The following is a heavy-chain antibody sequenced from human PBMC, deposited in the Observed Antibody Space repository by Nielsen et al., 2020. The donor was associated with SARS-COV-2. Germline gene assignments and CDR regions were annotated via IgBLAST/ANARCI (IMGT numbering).Heavy chain of an antibody. J-gene: IGHJ4*02. V-gene: IGHV1-46*01. D-gene: IGHD3-22*01. CDR2: INPSGGST. CDR1: GYTFTSYY. Sequence: ASVKVSCKASGYTFTSYYMHWVRQAPGQGLEWMGIINPSGGSTSYAQKFQGRVTMTRDTSTSTAYMELRSLRSDDTAVYYCARDGYYDSIVMDFDYWGQGTLVTVSS. CDR3: ARDGYYDSIVMDFDY.